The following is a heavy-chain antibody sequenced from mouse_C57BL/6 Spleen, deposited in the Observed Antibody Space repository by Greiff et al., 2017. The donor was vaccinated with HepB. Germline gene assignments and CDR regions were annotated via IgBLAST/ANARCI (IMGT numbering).Heavy chain of an antibody. CDR2: IYPGSGST. Sequence: QVQLQQPGAELVKPGASVKMSCKASGYTFTSYWITWVKQRPGQGLEWIGDIYPGSGSTNYNEKFKSKATLTVETSSSTAYMQLSSLTSEDSAVYYCARQLRSGVFAYWGQGTLVTVSA. CDR3: ARQLRSGVFAY. CDR1: GYTFTSYW. D-gene: IGHD3-2*02. J-gene: IGHJ3*01. V-gene: IGHV1-55*01.